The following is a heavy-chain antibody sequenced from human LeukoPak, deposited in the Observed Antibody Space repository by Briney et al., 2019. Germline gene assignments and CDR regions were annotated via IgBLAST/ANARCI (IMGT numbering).Heavy chain of an antibody. J-gene: IGHJ5*02. CDR2: IKQDGSEK. D-gene: IGHD3-16*01. V-gene: IGHV3-7*04. CDR3: ARSLVGEFSWFDP. CDR1: GFTFSSYW. Sequence: PGGSLRLSCAAPGFTFSSYWMNWVRQAPGKGLEWVANIKQDGSEKYYVDSVKGRFTISRDNSKNSLYLQMNSLRTEDTAVYYCARSLVGEFSWFDPWGQGTLVSVSS.